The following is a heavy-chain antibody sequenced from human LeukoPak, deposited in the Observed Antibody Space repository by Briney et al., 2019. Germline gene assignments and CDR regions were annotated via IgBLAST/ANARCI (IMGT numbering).Heavy chain of an antibody. CDR1: GYTFTGYY. CDR3: ARASRGSAMVENDY. V-gene: IGHV1-2*02. D-gene: IGHD5-18*01. Sequence: ASVKVSCKASGYTFTGYYMHWVRQAPGQGLEWMGWINPNSDGTNYAQKFQGRVTMTRDTSISTAYMELSRLRSDDTAVYYCARASRGSAMVENDYWGQGTLVTVSS. CDR2: INPNSDGT. J-gene: IGHJ4*02.